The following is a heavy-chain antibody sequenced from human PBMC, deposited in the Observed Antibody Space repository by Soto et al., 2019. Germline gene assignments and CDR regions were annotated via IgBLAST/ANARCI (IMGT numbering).Heavy chain of an antibody. J-gene: IGHJ4*02. Sequence: SETLSLTCAAYGGPFNGYYWSWIRQPPGKGLEWIGEINHSGSVNYNLSLKSRVTISLDTSKNQFSLKLDSVTAADTAVYYCARVVRGWHPHFDSWGKGTMVPVSA. D-gene: IGHD2-21*01. CDR2: INHSGSV. CDR1: GGPFNGYY. CDR3: ARVVRGWHPHFDS. V-gene: IGHV4-34*01.